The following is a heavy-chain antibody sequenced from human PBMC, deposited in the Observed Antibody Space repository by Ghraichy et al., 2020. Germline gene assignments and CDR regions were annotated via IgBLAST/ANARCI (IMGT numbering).Heavy chain of an antibody. D-gene: IGHD3-3*01. CDR2: ISGISRTI. Sequence: LSLTCAASGFSFSSYSMNWVRQAPGKGLEWVSYISGISRTISYADSVKGRFTISRDNAKKSVYLQMNSLRAEDTAVYYCARNIAVGAYYPIDYWGQGTLVTVSS. J-gene: IGHJ4*02. V-gene: IGHV3-48*04. CDR3: ARNIAVGAYYPIDY. CDR1: GFSFSSYS.